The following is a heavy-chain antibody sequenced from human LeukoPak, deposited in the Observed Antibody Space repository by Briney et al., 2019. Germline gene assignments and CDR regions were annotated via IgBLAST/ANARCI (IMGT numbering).Heavy chain of an antibody. J-gene: IGHJ4*02. Sequence: GGSLRHSCAASGFTFSSYAMSWVRQAPGKGLEWVSAISGSGGSTYYADSVKGRFTISRDNSKNTLYLQMNSLRAEDTAVYYCAKGDGSGYLGLGYWGQGTLVTVSS. CDR2: ISGSGGST. CDR3: AKGDGSGYLGLGY. V-gene: IGHV3-23*01. CDR1: GFTFSSYA. D-gene: IGHD3-22*01.